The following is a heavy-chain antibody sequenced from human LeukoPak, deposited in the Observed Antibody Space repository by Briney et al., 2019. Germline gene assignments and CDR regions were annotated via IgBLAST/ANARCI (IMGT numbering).Heavy chain of an antibody. D-gene: IGHD3-22*01. V-gene: IGHV4-39*07. CDR3: ARDYGYYDSSGYFNPHWDY. CDR2: IYYSGST. CDR1: GGSISSSSYY. J-gene: IGHJ4*02. Sequence: PSETLSLTCTVSGGSISSSSYYGGWIRQPPGKGVEGIGSIYYSGSTYYNPSLKSRVTISVDTSKNQFSLKLSSVTAADTAVYYCARDYGYYDSSGYFNPHWDYWGQGTLVTVSS.